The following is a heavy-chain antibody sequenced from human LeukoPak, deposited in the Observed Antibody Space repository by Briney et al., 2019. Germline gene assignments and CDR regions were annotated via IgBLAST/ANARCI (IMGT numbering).Heavy chain of an antibody. CDR3: ARDRISINALDM. CDR1: GDSITGHY. D-gene: IGHD2-21*01. CDR2: ISHIGST. J-gene: IGHJ3*02. V-gene: IGHV4-59*11. Sequence: SETLSLTCSVSGDSITGHYLTWIRQPPGNGLEWIGYISHIGSTNYNPSLKSRVTISVDTSKNQFSLKLTSVTAADTALYYCARDRISINALDMWGQGTMATVSS.